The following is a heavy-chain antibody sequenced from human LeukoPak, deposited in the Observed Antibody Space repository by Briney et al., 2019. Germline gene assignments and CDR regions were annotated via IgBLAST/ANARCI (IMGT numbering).Heavy chain of an antibody. CDR2: ISGYNSKT. J-gene: IGHJ4*02. CDR3: ARVLIVEDSESHYFDY. D-gene: IGHD1-26*01. CDR1: DYPFTNFG. Sequence: ASVKVSCKASDYPFTNFGVSWVRQAPGQGLEWMGWISGYNSKTHYPRKFRGRVTMTTDTSTTTAYMELRTLRSDDTAVYYCARVLIVEDSESHYFDYWGQGTLVTVTS. V-gene: IGHV1-18*01.